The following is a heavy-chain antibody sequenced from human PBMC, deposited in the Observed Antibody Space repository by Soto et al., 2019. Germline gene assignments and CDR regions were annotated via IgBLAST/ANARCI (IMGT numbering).Heavy chain of an antibody. Sequence: SETLSLTCTVSGGSISSGGYYWSWIRQHPGKGLEWIGYVYYSGSTYYDPSLKSRVTISVDTSKNQFSLKLSSVTAADTAVYYCARGGAVVVPAAIPPYYYGMDVWGQGTTVTVSS. D-gene: IGHD2-2*01. J-gene: IGHJ6*02. CDR2: VYYSGST. V-gene: IGHV4-31*03. CDR1: GGSISSGGYY. CDR3: ARGGAVVVPAAIPPYYYGMDV.